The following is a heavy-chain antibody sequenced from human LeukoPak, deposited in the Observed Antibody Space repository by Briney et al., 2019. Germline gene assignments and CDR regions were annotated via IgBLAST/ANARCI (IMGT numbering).Heavy chain of an antibody. D-gene: IGHD5-12*01. CDR2: ISYDGSNK. Sequence: GGSLRLSCAASGFTFSSYGMHWVRQAPGKGLEWVAVISYDGSNKYYADSVKGRFTIPRDNSKNTLYLQMNSLRAEDTAVYYCAKAGYSGYDYFDYWGQGTLVTVSS. CDR1: GFTFSSYG. V-gene: IGHV3-30*18. J-gene: IGHJ4*02. CDR3: AKAGYSGYDYFDY.